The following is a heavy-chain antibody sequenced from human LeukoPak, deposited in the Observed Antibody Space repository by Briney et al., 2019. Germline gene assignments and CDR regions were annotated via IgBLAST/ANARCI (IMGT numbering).Heavy chain of an antibody. D-gene: IGHD4-17*01. CDR1: GFTFSNYW. Sequence: GGSLRLSCAASGFTFSNYWMGWVRRAPGKGLEWVANMKRDGSEKYYVDSVKGRFTISRDNAKNSLYLQMNSLRAEDTAVYYCARVYYGDYGMFDQWGQGTLVTVSS. CDR3: ARVYYGDYGMFDQ. CDR2: MKRDGSEK. J-gene: IGHJ4*02. V-gene: IGHV3-7*05.